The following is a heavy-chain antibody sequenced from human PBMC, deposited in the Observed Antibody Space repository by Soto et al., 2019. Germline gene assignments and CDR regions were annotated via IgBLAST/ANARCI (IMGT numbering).Heavy chain of an antibody. CDR2: ISSSSSYI. CDR3: ARDRKNIAAAGYYYYYGMDV. J-gene: IGHJ6*02. CDR1: GFTFSSYS. D-gene: IGHD6-13*01. V-gene: IGHV3-21*01. Sequence: AGGSLRLSCAASGFTFSSYSMNWVRQAPGKGLEWVSSISSSSSYIYYADSVKGRFTISRDNAKNSLYLQMNSLRAEDTAVYYCARDRKNIAAAGYYYYYGMDVWGQGTTVTVSS.